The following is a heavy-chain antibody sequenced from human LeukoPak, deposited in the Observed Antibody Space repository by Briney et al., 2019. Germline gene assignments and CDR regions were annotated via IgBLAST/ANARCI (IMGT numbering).Heavy chain of an antibody. D-gene: IGHD2-2*01. Sequence: GGSLRLSCAASGFTFSSYGMHWVRQTPGKGLEWVAVISYDGTNKYYADSVRGRFTISRDNSKNTLYLQMNSLRAEDTAVYYCAKDQIVPAAIVYSGRDVWGQGTTVSV. V-gene: IGHV3-30*18. J-gene: IGHJ6*02. CDR1: GFTFSSYG. CDR2: ISYDGTNK. CDR3: AKDQIVPAAIVYSGRDV.